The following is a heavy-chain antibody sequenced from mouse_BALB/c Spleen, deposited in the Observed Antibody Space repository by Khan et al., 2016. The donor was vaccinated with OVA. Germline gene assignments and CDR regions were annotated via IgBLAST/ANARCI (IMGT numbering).Heavy chain of an antibody. CDR3: ARWGNSYFDY. CDR1: GYSITSDYA. Sequence: DVQLQESGPGLVKPSQSLSLTCTVTGYSITSDYAWNWIRQFPGNKLEWMGYISYSGSTSYNPSLKSRISITRDTSKNQFFLQLNSVTTEDTATYYCARWGNSYFDYWGQGTTLTVSS. V-gene: IGHV3-2*02. CDR2: ISYSGST. J-gene: IGHJ2*01.